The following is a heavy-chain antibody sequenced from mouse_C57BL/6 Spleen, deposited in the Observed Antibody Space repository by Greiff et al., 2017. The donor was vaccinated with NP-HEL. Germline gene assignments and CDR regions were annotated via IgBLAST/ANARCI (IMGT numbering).Heavy chain of an antibody. J-gene: IGHJ4*01. Sequence: QVQLQQSGPELVKPGASVKISCKASGYAFSSSWMNWVKQRPGKGLEWIGRIYPGDGDTNYNGKFKGKATLTADKSSSTAYMQLSSLTSEDSAVYFCAYSEGAMDYWGQGTSVTVSS. CDR3: AYSEGAMDY. D-gene: IGHD1-1*01. CDR1: GYAFSSSW. V-gene: IGHV1-82*01. CDR2: IYPGDGDT.